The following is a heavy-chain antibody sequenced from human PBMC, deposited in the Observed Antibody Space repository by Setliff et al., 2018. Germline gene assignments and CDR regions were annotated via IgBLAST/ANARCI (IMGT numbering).Heavy chain of an antibody. V-gene: IGHV4-39*07. CDR2: INYSGST. J-gene: IGHJ5*02. CDR1: GGSISSSSYY. D-gene: IGHD3-3*01. CDR3: ARGRGLEWLPESWFDP. Sequence: SETLSLTCTVSGGSISSSSYYWGWIRQPPGKGLEWIGNINYSGSTYYNPSLKSRVTISVDTSKNQFSLKLSSVTAADTAVYYCARGRGLEWLPESWFDPWGQGTLVTVSS.